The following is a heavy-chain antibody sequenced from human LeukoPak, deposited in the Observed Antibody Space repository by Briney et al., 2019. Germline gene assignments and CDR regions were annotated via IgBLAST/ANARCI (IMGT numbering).Heavy chain of an antibody. CDR3: ARTIIESGGGRYFDY. CDR2: IYHSGST. D-gene: IGHD2-15*01. V-gene: IGHV4-59*01. J-gene: IGHJ4*02. Sequence: SETLSLTCTVSGGSISAYYWSWVRQPPGKGLEWIGYIYHSGSTNYNPSLTSRITISVDTSKNQFSLKLSSVTAADTAVYYCARTIIESGGGRYFDYWGQGTLVTVSS. CDR1: GGSISAYY.